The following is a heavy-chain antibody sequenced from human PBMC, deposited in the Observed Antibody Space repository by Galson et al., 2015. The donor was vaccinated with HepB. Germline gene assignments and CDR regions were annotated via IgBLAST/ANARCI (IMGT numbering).Heavy chain of an antibody. D-gene: IGHD6-19*01. CDR2: IKEDGSEK. CDR3: ARERYSSGWLEGPGY. Sequence: SLRLPCAASGFTFSSYWMSWVRQAPGKGPEWVADIKEDGSEKYYVDSAKGRFTISRDNAKNSLYLQMNSLRAEDTALYFCARERYSSGWLEGPGYWGQGTLVTVSS. J-gene: IGHJ4*02. CDR1: GFTFSSYW. V-gene: IGHV3-7*01.